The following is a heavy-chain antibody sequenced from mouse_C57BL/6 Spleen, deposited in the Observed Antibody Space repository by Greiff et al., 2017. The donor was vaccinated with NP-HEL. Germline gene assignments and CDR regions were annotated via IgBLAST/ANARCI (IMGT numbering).Heavy chain of an antibody. V-gene: IGHV1-26*01. CDR2: INPNNGGT. D-gene: IGHD3-1*01. Sequence: EVQLQQSGPELVKPGASVKISCKASGYTFTDYYMNWVKQSHGKSLEWIGDINPNNGGTSYNQKFKGKATLTVDKSSSTAYMELRSLTSEDSAVYYCAEGSDYFDYWGQGTTLTVSS. CDR3: AEGSDYFDY. J-gene: IGHJ2*01. CDR1: GYTFTDYY.